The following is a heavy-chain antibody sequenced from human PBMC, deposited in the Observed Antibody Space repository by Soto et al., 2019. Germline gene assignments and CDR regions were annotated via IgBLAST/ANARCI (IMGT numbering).Heavy chain of an antibody. D-gene: IGHD2-2*01. V-gene: IGHV1-2*02. CDR3: ARDLRVDGPDNYGLDV. Sequence: ASVKVSCKASGYSLRSNYVHWVRQAPGQGLEWLGWINPNSSGTVYAQKFQGRVSMTRDASLTTAYMQLNRLTSDDTAVYYCARDLRVDGPDNYGLDVWGQGTTVSVSS. CDR1: GYSLRSNY. J-gene: IGHJ6*02. CDR2: INPNSSGT.